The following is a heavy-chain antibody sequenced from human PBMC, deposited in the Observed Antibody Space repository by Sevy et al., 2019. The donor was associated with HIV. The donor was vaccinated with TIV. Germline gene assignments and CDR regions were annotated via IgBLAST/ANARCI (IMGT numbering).Heavy chain of an antibody. J-gene: IGHJ4*02. CDR3: ARFEGGYLVY. Sequence: GESLKISCKGSGYSLTSYWIGWVRQMPGKGLEWMGIIYPGDSNTRYSPSFQGQVTISAAKSISTAYLQWSSLKASDTAMYYCARFEGGYLVYWGQGTLGPGSS. CDR1: GYSLTSYW. D-gene: IGHD3-22*01. CDR2: IYPGDSNT. V-gene: IGHV5-51*01.